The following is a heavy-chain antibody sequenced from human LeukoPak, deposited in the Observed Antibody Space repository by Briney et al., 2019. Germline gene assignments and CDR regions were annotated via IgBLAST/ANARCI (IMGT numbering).Heavy chain of an antibody. CDR2: IWYDESNS. V-gene: IGHV3-33*06. CDR3: AKSFLELEAYDYSMDV. J-gene: IGHJ6*03. Sequence: PGRSLRLSCAASGFTFSRYGMHWVRQAPGKGLEWVAGIWYDESNSYYADSVKGRFTISRDNSKKTLYLQMNSLRAEDTAVYYCAKSFLELEAYDYSMDVWGKGTTVTVSS. CDR1: GFTFSRYG. D-gene: IGHD1-7*01.